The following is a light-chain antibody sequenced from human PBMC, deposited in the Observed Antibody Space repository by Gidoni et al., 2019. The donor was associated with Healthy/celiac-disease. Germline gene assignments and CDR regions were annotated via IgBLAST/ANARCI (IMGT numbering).Light chain of an antibody. V-gene: IGLV2-14*01. CDR3: SSYTSSSTPVV. Sequence: QSALTQPASGSGSPGQSITISCTGTSSDVGGYNYVSWYQQHPGKAPKLMIYEVSNWPSGVSNRFSGSKSGNTASLTISGLQAEDEADYYCSSYTSSSTPVVFGGGTKLTVL. CDR1: SSDVGGYNY. CDR2: EVS. J-gene: IGLJ2*01.